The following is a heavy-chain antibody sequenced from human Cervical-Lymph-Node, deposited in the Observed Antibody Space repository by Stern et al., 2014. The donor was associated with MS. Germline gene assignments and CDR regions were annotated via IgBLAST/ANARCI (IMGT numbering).Heavy chain of an antibody. V-gene: IGHV1-69*06. CDR2: TIPIFGTT. CDR3: ARDNDDNGMDV. CDR1: GGTFRNYG. D-gene: IGHD1-1*01. J-gene: IGHJ6*02. Sequence: QVQLGQSGAAVKNPGSSVKVACRASGGTFRNYGVSWVRQAPGQGLDWMGGTIPIFGTTHYAQKFQGRVAITADNSMSTVYMELTGLTSADTAVYYCARDNDDNGMDVWGQGTTVTVSS.